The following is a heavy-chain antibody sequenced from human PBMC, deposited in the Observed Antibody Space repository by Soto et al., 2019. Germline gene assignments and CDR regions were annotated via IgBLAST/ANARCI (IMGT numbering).Heavy chain of an antibody. Sequence: QLQLQESGPGLVKPSETLSLTCAVSGGSISSSSYYWGWIRQPPGKGLEWIGSIYYTGNTYYTPSLQSRVAISVDTSKNQFSLKLYSVTAADTAVYYCARRTVNIRTFYSGLKTHCFDYWGQGALVTVSS. CDR2: IYYTGNT. V-gene: IGHV4-39*01. CDR1: GGSISSSSYY. CDR3: ARRTVNIRTFYSGLKTHCFDY. D-gene: IGHD6-19*01. J-gene: IGHJ4*02.